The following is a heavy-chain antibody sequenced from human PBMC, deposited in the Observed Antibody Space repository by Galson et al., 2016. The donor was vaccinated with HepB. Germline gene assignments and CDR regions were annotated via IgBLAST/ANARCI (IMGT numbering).Heavy chain of an antibody. J-gene: IGHJ4*02. CDR1: GITFSRHV. CDR3: ARGTETSWYGQFDY. D-gene: IGHD2-2*01. Sequence: SLRLSCAASGITFSRHVMHWVRQAPGKGLEWVAFIWYDGSKKYYGTSVEGRFTISRDNSKNTLYLQMNSLRVEDTAVYCCARGTETSWYGQFDYWGQGTLVTVSS. V-gene: IGHV3-33*01. CDR2: IWYDGSKK.